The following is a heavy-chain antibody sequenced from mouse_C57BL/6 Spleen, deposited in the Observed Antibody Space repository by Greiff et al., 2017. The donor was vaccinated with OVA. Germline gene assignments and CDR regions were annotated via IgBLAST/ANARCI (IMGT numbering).Heavy chain of an antibody. V-gene: IGHV5-9-1*02. Sequence: DVQLVESGEGLVKPGGSLKLSCAASGFTFSSYAMSWVRQTPEKRLEWVAYISSGGDYIYYADTVKGRFTISRDNARNTLYLQMSSLKSEDTAVYYCTRSWDEGAMDYWGQGTSVTVSS. J-gene: IGHJ4*01. CDR1: GFTFSSYA. D-gene: IGHD4-1*01. CDR2: ISSGGDYI. CDR3: TRSWDEGAMDY.